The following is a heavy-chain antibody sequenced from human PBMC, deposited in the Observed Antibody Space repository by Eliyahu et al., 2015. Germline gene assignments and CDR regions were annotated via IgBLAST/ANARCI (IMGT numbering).Heavy chain of an antibody. V-gene: IGHV4-39*01. J-gene: IGHJ6*03. CDR1: GGSISSNSYY. CDR2: VLYSGST. Sequence: QLQLQESGPGLVKPSXXLSLTCTVSGGSISSNSYYWGWIRQPPGKGLEWIGSVLYSGSTYYNPSLKSRVTISVDTSKNQFSLKVSSVTAADTAVYYCARHESHYQFYMDVWGKGTTVTVSS. CDR3: ARHESHYQFYMDV.